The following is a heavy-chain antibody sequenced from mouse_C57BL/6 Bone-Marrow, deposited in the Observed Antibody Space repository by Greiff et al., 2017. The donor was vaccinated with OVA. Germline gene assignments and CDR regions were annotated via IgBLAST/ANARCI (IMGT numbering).Heavy chain of an antibody. J-gene: IGHJ4*01. V-gene: IGHV3-6*01. CDR2: ISYDGSN. CDR1: GYSITSGYY. CDR3: ARGSNYVVLMDY. Sequence: EVQLVESGPGLVKPSQSLSLTCSVTGYSITSGYYWNWIRQFPGNKLEWMGYISYDGSNNYNPSLKNRISITRDTSKNQFFLKLNSVTTEDTATYYCARGSNYVVLMDYWGQGTSVTVSS. D-gene: IGHD2-5*01.